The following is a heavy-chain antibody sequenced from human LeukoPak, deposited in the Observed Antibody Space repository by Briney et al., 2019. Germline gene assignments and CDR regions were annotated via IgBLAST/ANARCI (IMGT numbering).Heavy chain of an antibody. V-gene: IGHV1-18*01. D-gene: IGHD3-3*01. J-gene: IGHJ5*02. CDR3: ARDGGYDFWSGSRGWFDP. CDR1: GYTFTSYG. Sequence: ASVKVSCKASGYTFTSYGISWVRQAPGQGLEWMEWISAYNGNTNYAQKLQGRVIMTADTSTSTAYMELRSLRSDDTAVYYCARDGGYDFWSGSRGWFDPWGQGTLVTVSS. CDR2: ISAYNGNT.